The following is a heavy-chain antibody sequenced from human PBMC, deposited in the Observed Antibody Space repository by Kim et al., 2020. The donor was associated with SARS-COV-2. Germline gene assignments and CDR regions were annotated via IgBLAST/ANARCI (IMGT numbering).Heavy chain of an antibody. V-gene: IGHV3-53*01. CDR1: EFSVSTKT. CDR2: IYRNGTT. Sequence: GGSLRLSCAASEFSVSTKTMTWVRQAPGKGLEWVSIIYRNGTTYYADSVKGRFTTSRDTSKNTLYLQMDNLRADDTAVYYCAGDNYNNYWYKYWGQGTLVPVPA. D-gene: IGHD1-20*01. J-gene: IGHJ4*02. CDR3: AGDNYNNYWYKY.